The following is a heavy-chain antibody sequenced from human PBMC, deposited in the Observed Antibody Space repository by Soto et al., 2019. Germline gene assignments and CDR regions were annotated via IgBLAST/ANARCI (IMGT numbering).Heavy chain of an antibody. CDR3: ARDRGGYDSYYGMDV. D-gene: IGHD5-12*01. CDR2: IWYDGSNK. Sequence: GGSLRLSCAASGFTFSSYGMHWVRQAPGKGLEWVAVIWYDGSNKYYADSVKGRFTISRDNSKNTLYLQMNSLRAEDTAVYYCARDRGGYDSYYGMDVWGQGTTVTVSS. CDR1: GFTFSSYG. J-gene: IGHJ6*02. V-gene: IGHV3-33*01.